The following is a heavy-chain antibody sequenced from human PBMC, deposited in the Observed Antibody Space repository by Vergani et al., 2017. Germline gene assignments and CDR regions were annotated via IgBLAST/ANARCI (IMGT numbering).Heavy chain of an antibody. CDR2: IYHSGST. Sequence: QVQLQESGPGLVKPSETLSLTCTVSGYSISSGYYWGWIRQPPGKGLEWIGSIYHSGSTYYNPSLKSRVTISVDTSKNQFSLKLSSMTAADTAVYYCASRGYYDSSGYYSWGQGTLVTVSS. V-gene: IGHV4-38-2*02. J-gene: IGHJ4*02. CDR3: ASRGYYDSSGYYS. D-gene: IGHD3-22*01. CDR1: GYSISSGYY.